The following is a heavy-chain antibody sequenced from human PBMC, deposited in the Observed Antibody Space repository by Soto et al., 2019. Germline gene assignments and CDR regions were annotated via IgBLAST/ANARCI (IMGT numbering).Heavy chain of an antibody. CDR1: GGSISGYY. CDR2: ISYNGSP. J-gene: IGHJ4*02. CDR3: ARDGGGGPIDY. D-gene: IGHD2-15*01. V-gene: IGHV4-59*13. Sequence: SETLSLTCTVSGGSISGYYWSWIRQPPGKGLEWVGYISYNGSPTYSPSLKSRVTISVDTSQNQFSLKLNSVTAADTAVYYCARDGGGGPIDYWGQGTLVTVSS.